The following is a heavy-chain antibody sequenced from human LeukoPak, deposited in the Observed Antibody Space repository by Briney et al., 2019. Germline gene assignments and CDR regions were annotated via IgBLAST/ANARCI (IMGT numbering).Heavy chain of an antibody. CDR3: ARDLGYCTNGVCYNLFDP. D-gene: IGHD2-8*01. J-gene: IGHJ5*02. V-gene: IGHV4-61*02. CDR2: IYTSGST. Sequence: SETLSLTCTVSGGSISSGSYYWSWIRQPAGKGLEWIGRIYTSGSTNYNPSLKSRVTISVDTSKNQFSLKLSSVTAADTAVYYCARDLGYCTNGVCYNLFDPWGQGTLVTVSS. CDR1: GGSISSGSYY.